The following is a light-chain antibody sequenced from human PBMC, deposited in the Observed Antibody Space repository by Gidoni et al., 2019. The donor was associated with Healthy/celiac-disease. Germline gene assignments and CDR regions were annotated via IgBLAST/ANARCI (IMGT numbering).Light chain of an antibody. Sequence: ESVLTQSPATLSLSPGERATLSCRASQSVSSYLAWYQQNPGQTPRLLIYDASNRATGIPARFSGSGSGTVFPLTISSLEPEDFAVYYCQQRSNWPTFGQGTKVEIK. J-gene: IGKJ1*01. CDR2: DAS. CDR3: QQRSNWPT. V-gene: IGKV3-11*01. CDR1: QSVSSY.